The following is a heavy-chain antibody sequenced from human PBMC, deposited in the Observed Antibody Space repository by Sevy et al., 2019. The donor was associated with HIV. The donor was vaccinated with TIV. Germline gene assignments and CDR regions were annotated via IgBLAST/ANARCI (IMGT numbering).Heavy chain of an antibody. CDR1: GGSISSLNYY. D-gene: IGHD1-26*01. J-gene: IGHJ3*02. Sequence: SETLSLTCTVSGGSISSLNYYWSWIRQHPGKGLEWIGYITYSGRTNDNPSLKSRITISVDTSKNQFSLRLRSVTAAVTAVYYCARANAYLTSDAFDIWGQGTMVTVSS. CDR2: ITYSGRT. CDR3: ARANAYLTSDAFDI. V-gene: IGHV4-31*03.